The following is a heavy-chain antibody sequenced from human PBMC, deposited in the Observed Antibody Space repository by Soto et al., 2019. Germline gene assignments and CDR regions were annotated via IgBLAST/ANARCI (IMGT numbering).Heavy chain of an antibody. CDR3: ARDVRAAAGTSDWFDP. Sequence: GASVKVSCKASGYTFTGYYMHWVRQAPGQGLEWMGWINPNSGGTNYAQKFQGWVTMTRDTSISTAYMELSRLRSDDTAVYYCARDVRAAAGTSDWFDPWGQGTLVTVSS. J-gene: IGHJ5*02. CDR1: GYTFTGYY. D-gene: IGHD6-13*01. V-gene: IGHV1-2*04. CDR2: INPNSGGT.